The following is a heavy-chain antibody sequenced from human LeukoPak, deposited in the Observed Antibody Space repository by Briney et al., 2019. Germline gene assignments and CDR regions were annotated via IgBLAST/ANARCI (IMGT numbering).Heavy chain of an antibody. V-gene: IGHV4-34*01. CDR1: GGSFSGYY. CDR3: VGGSYHYYFDY. D-gene: IGHD1-26*01. J-gene: IGHJ4*02. CDR2: INHSGST. Sequence: SETLSLTCAVYGGSFSGYYWSWIRQPPGKGLEWIGEINHSGSTNYNPSLKSRVTISVDTSKNQFSLKLSSVTAADTAVYYCVGGSYHYYFDYWGQGTLVTVSS.